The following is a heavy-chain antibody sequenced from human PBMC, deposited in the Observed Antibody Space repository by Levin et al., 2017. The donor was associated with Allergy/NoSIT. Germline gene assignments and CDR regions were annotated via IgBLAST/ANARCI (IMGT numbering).Heavy chain of an antibody. Sequence: GGSLRLSCAASGFTFSSYAMSWVRQAPGKGLEWVSTISGSGGSTYYADSVKGRFTISRDNSQNTLYLQMNYRRAEDTAVYYCAKDPSSGWFDYWGQGTLVTVSS. V-gene: IGHV3-23*01. CDR3: AKDPSSGWFDY. CDR1: GFTFSSYA. J-gene: IGHJ4*02. CDR2: ISGSGGST. D-gene: IGHD6-13*01.